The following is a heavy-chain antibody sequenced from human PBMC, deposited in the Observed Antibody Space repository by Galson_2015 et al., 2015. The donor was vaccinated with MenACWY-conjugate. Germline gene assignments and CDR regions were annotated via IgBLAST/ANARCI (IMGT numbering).Heavy chain of an antibody. J-gene: IGHJ4*02. V-gene: IGHV3-7*01. CDR2: IKEDGSEK. Sequence: SLRLSCAASGFTFNTYWMSWVRQAPGKGLEWVANIKEDGSEKYYVDSVKGRFTISRDNAKNTLYLQMNSLRAEDTAVYYCTRVKWQQLTADSWGQGTLVTVSS. CDR3: TRVKWQQLTADS. CDR1: GFTFNTYW. D-gene: IGHD6-13*01.